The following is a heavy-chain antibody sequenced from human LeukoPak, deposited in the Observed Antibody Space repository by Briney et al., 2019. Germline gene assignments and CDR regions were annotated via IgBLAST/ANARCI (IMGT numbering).Heavy chain of an antibody. V-gene: IGHV1-8*03. J-gene: IGHJ3*02. Sequence: GASVNVSCTASGYTFTGYYMHWVRQAPGQGLEWMGWMNPNSDNTGYAQKFQGRVIITRNTSISTAYMELSSLRSEDTAVYYCARANNKDASDIWGQGTMVTVSS. CDR1: GYTFTGYY. CDR3: ARANNKDASDI. D-gene: IGHD1/OR15-1a*01. CDR2: MNPNSDNT.